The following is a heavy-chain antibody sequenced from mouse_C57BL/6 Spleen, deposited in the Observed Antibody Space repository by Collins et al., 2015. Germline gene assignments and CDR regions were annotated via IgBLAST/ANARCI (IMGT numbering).Heavy chain of an antibody. Sequence: QVQLKQSGADLVRPGASVKLSCKASGYTFTDYYINWMKQRPGQGLEWIAGIYPGSGNTYYNEKFKGKATLTAETSSSTAYMHLSSLTSEDSVVYFCARSGRDYFDYWGPRHHSNSLL. J-gene: IGHJ2*01. CDR1: GYTFTDYY. D-gene: IGHD3-1*01. CDR3: ARSGRDYFDY. CDR2: IYPGSGNT. V-gene: IGHV1-76*01.